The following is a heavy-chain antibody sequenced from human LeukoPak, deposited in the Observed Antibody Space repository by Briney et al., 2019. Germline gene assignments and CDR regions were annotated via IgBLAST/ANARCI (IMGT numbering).Heavy chain of an antibody. CDR3: ARNHGYSYSFDWFDP. D-gene: IGHD5-18*01. Sequence: GRSLRLSCAASGFTFSSYAMHWVRQAPGEGLEWVSVISYDGSNKYYADSVKGRFTISRDNSKNTLYLQMNSLRAEDTAVYYCARNHGYSYSFDWFDPWGQGTLVTVSS. CDR2: ISYDGSNK. J-gene: IGHJ5*02. V-gene: IGHV3-30*01. CDR1: GFTFSSYA.